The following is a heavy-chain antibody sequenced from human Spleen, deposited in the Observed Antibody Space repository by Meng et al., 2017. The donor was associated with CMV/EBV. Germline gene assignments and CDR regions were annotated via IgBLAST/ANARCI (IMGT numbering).Heavy chain of an antibody. CDR2: INPNSGGT. CDR1: GYTFTGYY. CDR3: AREWLVTSVSIDP. Sequence: KSSGYTFTGYYMHWVRQAPGQGLEWMGWINPNSGGTNYAQKFQGRVTMTRDTSISTAYMELSRLRSDDTAVYYCAREWLVTSVSIDPWGQGTLVTVSS. D-gene: IGHD6-19*01. V-gene: IGHV1-2*02. J-gene: IGHJ5*02.